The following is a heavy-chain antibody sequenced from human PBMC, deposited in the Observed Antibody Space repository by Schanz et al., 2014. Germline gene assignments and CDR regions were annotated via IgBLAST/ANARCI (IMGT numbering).Heavy chain of an antibody. CDR1: GFTFNYAW. CDR3: TTPDYYGSGSYSDAFDM. Sequence: EVQLVESRGGLVKPGGSLRLSCAASGFTFNYAWMNWVRQAPGKGLEWVARIKSESDGGTTDYAAPVQGRFTISRDDSKSTLYLQMNSLKTEDTAVYYCTTPDYYGSGSYSDAFDMWGQGTKVTVSS. D-gene: IGHD3-10*01. V-gene: IGHV3-15*01. J-gene: IGHJ3*02. CDR2: IKSESDGGTT.